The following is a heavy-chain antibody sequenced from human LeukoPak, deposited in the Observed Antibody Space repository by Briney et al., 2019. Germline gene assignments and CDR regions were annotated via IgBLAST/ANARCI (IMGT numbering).Heavy chain of an antibody. CDR2: NYPGDSDT. V-gene: IGHV5-51*01. CDR3: ARQAASGYYGSSGYVIN. D-gene: IGHD3-22*01. CDR1: GYSFTNYW. J-gene: IGHJ4*02. Sequence: HGESLKISCKGSGYSFTNYWIGWVRQMPGKGLGWRGINYPGDSDTRYCPSCQGPVTIPADKSIVTAYLHSGSLKASDTAMYYCARQAASGYYGSSGYVINWGEGTLVTVSS.